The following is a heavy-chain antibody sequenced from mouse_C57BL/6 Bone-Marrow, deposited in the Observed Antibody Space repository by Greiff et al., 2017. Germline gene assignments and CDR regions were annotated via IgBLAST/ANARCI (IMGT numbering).Heavy chain of an antibody. D-gene: IGHD2-3*01. CDR1: GYAFSSSW. Sequence: QVQLKQSGPELVKPGASVKISCKASGYAFSSSWMNWVKQRPGKGLEWIGRIYPGDGDTNYNGKFKGKATLTADKSSSTAYLQLSSLTSEDSAVYFCASGLLPYLYFDVWGTGTTVTVSS. J-gene: IGHJ1*03. CDR2: IYPGDGDT. CDR3: ASGLLPYLYFDV. V-gene: IGHV1-82*01.